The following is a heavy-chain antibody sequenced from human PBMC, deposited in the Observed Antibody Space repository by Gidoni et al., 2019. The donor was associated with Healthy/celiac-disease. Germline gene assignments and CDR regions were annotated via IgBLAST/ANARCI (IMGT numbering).Heavy chain of an antibody. CDR3: AKDENKGAAGPFDY. V-gene: IGHV3-43*01. D-gene: IGHD6-13*01. J-gene: IGHJ4*02. CDR1: GFPFDDYT. Sequence: EVQLVESGGVVVQPGGSMRLSCAASGFPFDDYTMHWVRPAPGKGLEWVSLISWDGGSTYYADSVKGRFTISRDNSKNSLYLQMNSLRTEDTALYYCAKDENKGAAGPFDYWGQGTLVTVSS. CDR2: ISWDGGST.